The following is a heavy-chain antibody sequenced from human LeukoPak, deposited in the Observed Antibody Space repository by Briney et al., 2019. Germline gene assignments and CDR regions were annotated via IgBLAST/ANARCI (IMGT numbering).Heavy chain of an antibody. V-gene: IGHV1-18*01. Sequence: ASVKVSCKASGYTFTSYGISWVRQAPGQGLEWMGWISAYNGNTNYAQKLQGRVTMTTDTSTSTAYMELRSLRSDDTAVYYCARARTYYDILTGYLPLDYWGQGTLVTVSS. D-gene: IGHD3-9*01. J-gene: IGHJ4*02. CDR2: ISAYNGNT. CDR1: GYTFTSYG. CDR3: ARARTYYDILTGYLPLDY.